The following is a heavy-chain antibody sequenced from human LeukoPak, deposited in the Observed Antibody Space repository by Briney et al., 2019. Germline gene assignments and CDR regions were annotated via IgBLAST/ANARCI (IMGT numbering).Heavy chain of an antibody. Sequence: SETLSLTCAVYGGSFSGYYWSWIRQPPGKGLEWIGEINHSGSTNYNPSLKSRVTISVDTSKNQFSLKLSSVTAADTAVYYCVRGQFSIFGVVIRPSYFDYWGQGTLVTVSS. D-gene: IGHD3-3*01. CDR1: GGSFSGYY. CDR3: VRGQFSIFGVVIRPSYFDY. CDR2: INHSGST. V-gene: IGHV4-34*01. J-gene: IGHJ4*02.